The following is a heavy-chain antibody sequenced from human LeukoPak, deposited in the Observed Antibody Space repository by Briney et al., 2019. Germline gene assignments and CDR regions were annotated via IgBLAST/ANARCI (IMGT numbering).Heavy chain of an antibody. CDR2: IYYSGST. D-gene: IGHD3-16*02. V-gene: IGHV4-39*01. Sequence: SETLSLTCTVSGGSISSSRDYWAWIRQPPGKGLEWIANIYYSGSTYYNPSLKSRVTISVDTSKNQFSLKLSSVTAADTAVYYCARLPYDYVWGSYRYDYYYYMDVWGKGTTVTISS. CDR1: GGSISSSRDY. CDR3: ARLPYDYVWGSYRYDYYYYMDV. J-gene: IGHJ6*03.